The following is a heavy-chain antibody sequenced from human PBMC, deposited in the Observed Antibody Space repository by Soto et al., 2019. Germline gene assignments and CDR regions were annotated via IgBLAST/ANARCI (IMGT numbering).Heavy chain of an antibody. CDR2: IKQDGSEK. CDR1: GFTFSSYW. V-gene: IGHV3-7*01. CDR3: ARGTRDYYGTDY. J-gene: IGHJ4*02. Sequence: GGSLRLSCAASGFTFSSYWMSWVRQAPGKGLEWVANIKQDGSEKYYVDSVKGRFTISRDNAKSTLYLQMNSLRAEDAGLYYCARGTRDYYGTDYWGQGTLVTVSS. D-gene: IGHD3-10*01.